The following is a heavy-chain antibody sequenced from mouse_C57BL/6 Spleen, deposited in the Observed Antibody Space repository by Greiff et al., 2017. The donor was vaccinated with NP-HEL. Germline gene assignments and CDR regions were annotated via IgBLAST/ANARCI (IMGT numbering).Heavy chain of an antibody. Sequence: QVHVKQPGAELVMPGASVKLSCKASGYTFTSYWMHWVKQRPGQGLEWIGEIDPSDSYTNYNQKFKGKSTLTVDKSSSTAYMQLSSLTSEDSAVYYCARKAYYGSSYGYFDVWGTGTTVTVSS. D-gene: IGHD1-1*01. CDR2: IDPSDSYT. CDR3: ARKAYYGSSYGYFDV. J-gene: IGHJ1*03. V-gene: IGHV1-69*01. CDR1: GYTFTSYW.